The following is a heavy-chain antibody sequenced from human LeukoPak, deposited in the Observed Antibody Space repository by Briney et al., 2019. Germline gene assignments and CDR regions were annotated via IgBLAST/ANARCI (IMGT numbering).Heavy chain of an antibody. CDR1: GITLTSYS. CDR3: ARDRDYYDSGAYYDAFDI. V-gene: IGHV3-7*01. CDR2: AQKDGSED. Sequence: PGGSLRLSCAASGITLTSYSISWVRQAPGKGLEWVANAQKDGSEDKYVDSVKGRFTISRDNAQKSLYLQMDSLRAEDTAVYYCARDRDYYDSGAYYDAFDIWGQGTMVTVSS. D-gene: IGHD3-22*01. J-gene: IGHJ3*02.